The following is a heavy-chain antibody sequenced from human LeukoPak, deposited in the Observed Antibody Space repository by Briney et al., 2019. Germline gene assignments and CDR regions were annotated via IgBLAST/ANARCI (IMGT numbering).Heavy chain of an antibody. Sequence: GGSLRLSCAASGFTFSSYWMSWVRQAPGKGLEWVANIKQDGSEKYYVDSVKGRFTISRDNAKNSLYLQMNSLRAEDTAVYYCARERYYGSEKIDYWGQGTLVTVSS. J-gene: IGHJ4*02. CDR3: ARERYYGSEKIDY. V-gene: IGHV3-7*01. CDR1: GFTFSSYW. CDR2: IKQDGSEK. D-gene: IGHD3-10*01.